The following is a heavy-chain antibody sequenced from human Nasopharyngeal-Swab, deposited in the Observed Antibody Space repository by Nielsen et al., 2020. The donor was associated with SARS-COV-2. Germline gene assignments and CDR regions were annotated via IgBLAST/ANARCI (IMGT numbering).Heavy chain of an antibody. V-gene: IGHV1-69*06. Sequence: SVKVSCKASGGTFSSYAISWVRQAPGQGLEWMGGIIPIFGTANYAQKFQGRVTITADKSTSTAYMELSSLRSDDTAVYYCARDRSQYDILTGYPYYFDYWGQGTLVTVSS. CDR2: IIPIFGTA. CDR1: GGTFSSYA. D-gene: IGHD3-9*01. CDR3: ARDRSQYDILTGYPYYFDY. J-gene: IGHJ4*02.